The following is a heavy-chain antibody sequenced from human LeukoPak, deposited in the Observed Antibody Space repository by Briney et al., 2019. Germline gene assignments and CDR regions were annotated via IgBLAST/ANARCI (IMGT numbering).Heavy chain of an antibody. CDR1: GGSISTYY. D-gene: IGHD3-22*01. Sequence: SETLSLTCTVSGGSISTYYWSWIRQPPGKGLEWIAYIYYSGSTNYNPSLKSRVTISVDTSKNQFSLKLSSVTAADTAVYYCATLGFSSGYYYYFDHWGQGTLVTVSS. V-gene: IGHV4-59*12. CDR2: IYYSGST. J-gene: IGHJ4*02. CDR3: ATLGFSSGYYYYFDH.